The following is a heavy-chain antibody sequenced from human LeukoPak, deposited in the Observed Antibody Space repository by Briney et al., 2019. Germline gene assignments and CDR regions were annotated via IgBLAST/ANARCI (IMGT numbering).Heavy chain of an antibody. CDR1: GFTFSSYA. V-gene: IGHV3-23*01. CDR3: AKRGNAISFFDP. D-gene: IGHD2/OR15-2a*01. CDR2: LSGSGDIT. Sequence: PGGSLRLSCAASGFTFSSYAMSWVRQAPGKGLEWVSGLSGSGDITYYTDSVKGRFTISRDNSKNTLYPEMNNLRAEDTALYYCAKRGNAISFFDPWGQGTLVTVSS. J-gene: IGHJ5*02.